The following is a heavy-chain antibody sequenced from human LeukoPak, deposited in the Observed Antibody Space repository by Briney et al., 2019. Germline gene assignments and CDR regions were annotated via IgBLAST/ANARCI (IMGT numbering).Heavy chain of an antibody. D-gene: IGHD4-17*01. CDR2: ISAYNGNT. CDR1: GYTFTSYG. V-gene: IGHV1-18*04. CDR3: ARAAIYGDSPFDY. Sequence: EASVKVSRKASGYTFTSYGISWVRQAPGQGLEWMGWISAYNGNTNHAQKLQGRVTMTTDTSTSTAYMELRSLRSDDTAVYYCARAAIYGDSPFDYWGQGTLVTVSS. J-gene: IGHJ4*02.